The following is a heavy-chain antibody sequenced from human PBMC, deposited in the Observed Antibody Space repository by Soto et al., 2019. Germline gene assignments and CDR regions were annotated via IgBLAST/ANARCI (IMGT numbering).Heavy chain of an antibody. V-gene: IGHV3-23*01. CDR1: GFTFSSYA. J-gene: IGHJ6*03. Sequence: SLRLSCAASGFTFSSYAMSWVRQAPGKGGEWVSAISGSGGSTYDADSVNGRFTISRDNSKKTLYLQMNSLRAEDTAVNYCANYAQGLHDYDYYYMDVWGKGSTVTVS. CDR2: ISGSGGST. D-gene: IGHD2-2*01. CDR3: ANYAQGLHDYDYYYMDV.